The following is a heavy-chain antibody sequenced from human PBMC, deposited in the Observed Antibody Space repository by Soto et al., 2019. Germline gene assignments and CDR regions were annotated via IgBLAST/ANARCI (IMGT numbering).Heavy chain of an antibody. D-gene: IGHD5-12*01. CDR3: ARHSLATQPGDY. CDR2: IYPGDSDT. Sequence: PGESLKISCKASGYIFIDYWIGWVRQMPGKGLEWMGIIYPGDSDTRYSPSFQGQVTISVDNSIDTAYLEWTTLRASDSAMYYCARHSLATQPGDYWGQGTRVTVSS. V-gene: IGHV5-51*01. J-gene: IGHJ4*02. CDR1: GYIFIDYW.